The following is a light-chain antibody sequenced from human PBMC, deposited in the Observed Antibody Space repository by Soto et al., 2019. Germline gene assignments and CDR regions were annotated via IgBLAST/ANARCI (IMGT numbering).Light chain of an antibody. V-gene: IGKV4-1*01. J-gene: IGKJ3*01. CDR3: QQYYTTLT. Sequence: DIVMTQSPDSLAVSLGERATINCKSSQSVLSSSNNKSYLAWYQQKPGQPPKLIVYWASTRESGVPDRFSGSGSGTDFTLTISSLQAEDVAFYYCQQYYTTLTFGPGTKVDIK. CDR2: WAS. CDR1: QSVLSSSNNKSY.